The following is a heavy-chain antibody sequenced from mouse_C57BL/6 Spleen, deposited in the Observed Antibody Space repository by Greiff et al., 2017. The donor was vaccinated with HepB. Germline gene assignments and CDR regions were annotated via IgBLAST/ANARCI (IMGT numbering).Heavy chain of an antibody. V-gene: IGHV1-80*01. CDR3: ASMPIYEDSLYAMDD. Sequence: QVHVKQSGAELVKPGASVKISCKASGYAFSSYWMNWVKQRPGKGLEWIGQIYPGDGDTNYNGTFKGKATLTADKSSSTAYMQLSSLTSEDSAVYSVASMPIYEDSLYAMDDWGQGTSVTVSS. J-gene: IGHJ4*01. D-gene: IGHD2-4*01. CDR1: GYAFSSYW. CDR2: IYPGDGDT.